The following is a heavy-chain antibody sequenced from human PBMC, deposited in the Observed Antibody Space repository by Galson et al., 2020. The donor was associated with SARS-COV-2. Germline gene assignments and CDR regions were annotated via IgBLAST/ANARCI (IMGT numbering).Heavy chain of an antibody. J-gene: IGHJ6*02. D-gene: IGHD3-10*01. CDR1: GFTFSSYS. V-gene: IGHV3-21*01. CDR2: ISSSSSYI. CDR3: ASLFGFGEFKNEKYYYYYGMDV. Sequence: PGGSLRLSCAASGFTFSSYSMTWVRQAPGTGLEWVSSISSSSSYIYYADSVKGRFTISRDNAKNSLYLQMNSLRAEDTAVYYCASLFGFGEFKNEKYYYYYGMDVWGQGTTVTVSS.